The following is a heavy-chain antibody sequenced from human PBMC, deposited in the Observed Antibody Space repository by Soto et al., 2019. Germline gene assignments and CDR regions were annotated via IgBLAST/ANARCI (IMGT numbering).Heavy chain of an antibody. CDR1: GFTFSTYA. V-gene: IGHV3-11*01. Sequence: PGGSLRLSCAASGFTFSTYAMSWVRQAPGKGLEWVSYISSNGTTIYYADSVKGRFTISRDNAKNSLYLQMNSLRAEDTAVYYCASKGLQRSLWFGEPQQYYFDYWGQGTLVTVSS. D-gene: IGHD3-10*01. J-gene: IGHJ4*02. CDR3: ASKGLQRSLWFGEPQQYYFDY. CDR2: ISSNGTTI.